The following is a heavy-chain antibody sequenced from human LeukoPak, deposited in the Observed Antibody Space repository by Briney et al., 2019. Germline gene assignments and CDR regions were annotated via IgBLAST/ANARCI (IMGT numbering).Heavy chain of an antibody. CDR2: INHSGST. V-gene: IGHV4-34*01. CDR3: GGWGYYYYGMDV. J-gene: IGHJ6*02. Sequence: SETLSLTCAVYGGSFSGYYWSWIRQPPGKGLEWIGEINHSGSTNYNPSLKSRVTISVDTSKNQFSLKLSSVTAADTAVYYCGGWGYYYYGMDVWGQGTTVTVSS. D-gene: IGHD6-19*01. CDR1: GGSFSGYY.